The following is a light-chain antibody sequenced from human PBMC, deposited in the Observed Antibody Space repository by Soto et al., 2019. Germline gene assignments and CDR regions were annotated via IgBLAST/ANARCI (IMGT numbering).Light chain of an antibody. J-gene: IGKJ2*01. CDR1: QTISSY. Sequence: DIQMTQSPSSLSASVGDRVTITCRASQTISSYLYWYQQKPGKAPKLLIYAASSLQSGVPSRFSGSGSGTDFTLTISSLQPEDFATYDCQQSHSIPYTFGQGTKLEIK. V-gene: IGKV1-39*01. CDR2: AAS. CDR3: QQSHSIPYT.